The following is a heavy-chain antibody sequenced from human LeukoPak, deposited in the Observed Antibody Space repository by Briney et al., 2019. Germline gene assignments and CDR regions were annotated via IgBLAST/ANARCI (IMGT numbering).Heavy chain of an antibody. Sequence: GGSLRLSCAASGFTFSSYAMSWVRQAPGKGLEWVSTTSGSSGNTYYADSVKGRFSISRDSSKNILYLQMNSLRAEDTAVYYCAKDRCSNGIGCYYYYMDVWGKGTTVTISS. CDR2: TSGSSGNT. V-gene: IGHV3-23*01. CDR1: GFTFSSYA. D-gene: IGHD2-8*01. CDR3: AKDRCSNGIGCYYYYMDV. J-gene: IGHJ6*03.